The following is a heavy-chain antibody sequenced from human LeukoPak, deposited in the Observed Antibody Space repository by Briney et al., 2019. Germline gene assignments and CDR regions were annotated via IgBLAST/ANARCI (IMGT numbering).Heavy chain of an antibody. CDR2: INPNSGGT. CDR3: ARVSWFPGTSYYYMDV. CDR1: GYTFTGYY. D-gene: IGHD1-1*01. V-gene: IGHV1-2*02. J-gene: IGHJ6*03. Sequence: ASVRVSCKASGYTFTGYYMHWVRQAPGQGLEWMGWINPNSGGTNYAQKFQSRVTMTRDTSISTAYMELSRLRSDDTAVYYCARVSWFPGTSYYYMDVWGKGTTVTVSS.